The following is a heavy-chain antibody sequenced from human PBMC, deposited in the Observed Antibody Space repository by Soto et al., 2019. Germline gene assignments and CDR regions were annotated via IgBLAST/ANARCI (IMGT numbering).Heavy chain of an antibody. D-gene: IGHD3-16*02. Sequence: EVQLLESGGGLVQPGGSLRLSCAASGFTFSSYAMSWVRQAPGKGLEWVSAISGSGGSTYYADSVKGRFTISRDNSKNTLYLQMNSLRAEDTAVYYCAKDKGSGLGELSPLGYWGQGTLVTVSS. CDR2: ISGSGGST. J-gene: IGHJ4*02. V-gene: IGHV3-23*01. CDR1: GFTFSSYA. CDR3: AKDKGSGLGELSPLGY.